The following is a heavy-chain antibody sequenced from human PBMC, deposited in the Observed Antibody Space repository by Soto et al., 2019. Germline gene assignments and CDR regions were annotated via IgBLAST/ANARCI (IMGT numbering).Heavy chain of an antibody. CDR3: TTNSVTDFYYYGMEV. CDR2: IKTNIDGGRI. CDR1: GFTFSNGW. Sequence: EVHLVESGGGLVKPGGSLRLSCEGSGFTFSNGWMTWVRQAPGKGLEWVGRIKTNIDGGRIDYAAPVKGRFTISRDDSKNTLYLQMNSLKNEDTGVYYCTTNSVTDFYYYGMEVWGLGTTVTVSS. J-gene: IGHJ6*02. V-gene: IGHV3-15*01.